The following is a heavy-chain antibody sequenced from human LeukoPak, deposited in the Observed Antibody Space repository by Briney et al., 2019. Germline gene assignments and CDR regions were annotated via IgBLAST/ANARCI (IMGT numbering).Heavy chain of an antibody. D-gene: IGHD1-26*01. V-gene: IGHV3-7*05. CDR2: IKEDGSDK. Sequence: PGGFLRLSCAASGFTFSKSWMTWVRQAPGKGLEWVAHIKEDGSDKYYVDSVTGRFTISRDNTKNSLFLQMTSLTAEDTAVYYCATWDNAWEFGYWGQGTLVSVSS. CDR3: ATWDNAWEFGY. CDR1: GFTFSKSW. J-gene: IGHJ4*02.